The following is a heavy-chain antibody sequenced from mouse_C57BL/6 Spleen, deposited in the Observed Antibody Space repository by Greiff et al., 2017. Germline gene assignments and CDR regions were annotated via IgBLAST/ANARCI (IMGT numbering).Heavy chain of an antibody. D-gene: IGHD1-1*01. CDR2: IDPANGNT. Sequence: VQLQQSVAELVRPGASVKLSCTASGYNINNTYMHWVKQRPEQGLEWIGRIDPANGNTKYAPKFQGKATITADTSSNTAYLQLSSLTSEDTAIYYCSFITTVVAPYATDHSGQGSPATVSS. J-gene: IGHJ4*01. CDR3: SFITTVVAPYATDH. V-gene: IGHV14-3*01. CDR1: GYNINNTY.